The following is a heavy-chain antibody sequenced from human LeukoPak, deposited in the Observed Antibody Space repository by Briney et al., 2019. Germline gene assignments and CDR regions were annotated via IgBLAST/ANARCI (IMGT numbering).Heavy chain of an antibody. CDR1: GFTFSSYG. J-gene: IGHJ4*02. Sequence: PGRSLRLSCAASGFTFSSYGMHWVRQAPGKGLEWVAVIWYDGSNKYYADSVKGRLTISRDNSKNTLYLQMNSLRAEDTAVYYCARGLRATISYFDYWGQGTLVTVSS. D-gene: IGHD5-12*01. CDR3: ARGLRATISYFDY. V-gene: IGHV3-33*01. CDR2: IWYDGSNK.